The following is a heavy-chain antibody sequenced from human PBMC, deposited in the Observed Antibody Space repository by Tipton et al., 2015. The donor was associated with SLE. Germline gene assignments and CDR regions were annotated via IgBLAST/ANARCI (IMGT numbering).Heavy chain of an antibody. CDR3: ARGHRQITVFGD. D-gene: IGHD3-3*01. CDR2: SDQRGST. Sequence: TLSLTCAVPGASFSANYWGWIRQPPGKGLEWIGESDQRGSTNYNPSLKSRVTISLDTSRNQFSLKLTSVTAADTAVYYCARGHRQITVFGDWGQGTLVTVSS. J-gene: IGHJ4*02. CDR1: GASFSANY. V-gene: IGHV4-34*01.